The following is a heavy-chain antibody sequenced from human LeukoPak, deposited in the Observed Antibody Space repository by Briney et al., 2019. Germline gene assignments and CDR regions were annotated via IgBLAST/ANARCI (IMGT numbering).Heavy chain of an antibody. CDR2: IYYSGST. Sequence: PSETLSLTCTVSGGSISSYYWGWIRQPPGKGLEWIGSIYYSGSTYYNPSLKSRVTISVDTSKNQFSLKLSSVTAADTAVYYCARRLLGGGFGAPYNWFDPWGQGTLVTVSS. J-gene: IGHJ5*02. V-gene: IGHV4-39*01. D-gene: IGHD3-10*01. CDR1: GGSISSYY. CDR3: ARRLLGGGFGAPYNWFDP.